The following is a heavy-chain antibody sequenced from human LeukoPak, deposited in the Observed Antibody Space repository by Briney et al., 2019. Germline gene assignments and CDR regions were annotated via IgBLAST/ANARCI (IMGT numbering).Heavy chain of an antibody. V-gene: IGHV3-21*01. J-gene: IGHJ4*02. CDR2: ISSSSSYI. CDR3: AKEVESYSRSYGAYFDD. CDR1: GFTFSSYS. Sequence: GGSLRLSGAASGFTFSSYSMNWVRQAPGKGLEWVSSISSSSSYIYYADSVKGRFTISRDNAKNSLYLQMNSLRAEDTAVYYCAKEVESYSRSYGAYFDDWGQGTLVTVSS. D-gene: IGHD1-26*01.